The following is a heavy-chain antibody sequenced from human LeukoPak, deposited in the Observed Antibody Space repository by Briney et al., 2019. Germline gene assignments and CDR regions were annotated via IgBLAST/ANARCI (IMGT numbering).Heavy chain of an antibody. J-gene: IGHJ4*02. Sequence: GGSLRLSCAASGFTFSSYWMHWVRQAPGKGLVWVSCINSDGSSTSYADSVKGRFTISRDNAKNSLYLQMNSLRAEDTAVYYCARVQGSYLAAPGYFDYWGQGTLVTVSS. D-gene: IGHD6-13*01. CDR3: ARVQGSYLAAPGYFDY. CDR1: GFTFSSYW. V-gene: IGHV3-74*01. CDR2: INSDGSST.